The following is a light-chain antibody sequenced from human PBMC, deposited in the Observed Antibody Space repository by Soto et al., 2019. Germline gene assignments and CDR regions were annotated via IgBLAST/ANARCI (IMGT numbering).Light chain of an antibody. CDR1: SSDVGRYNL. V-gene: IGLV2-23*02. CDR2: EVI. Sequence: QPVLTQPASVSGSPGQSITFSCTGTSSDVGRYNLVSWYQQHPGKAPKLIIYEVIERPSGVSDRFSGSKSGNTASLTISGLQAEDAADYYCSSYAAGSSFDVVFGGGTKLTVL. CDR3: SSYAAGSSFDVV. J-gene: IGLJ2*01.